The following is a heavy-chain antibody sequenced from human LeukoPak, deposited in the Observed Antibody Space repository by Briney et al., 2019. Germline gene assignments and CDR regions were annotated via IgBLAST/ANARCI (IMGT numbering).Heavy chain of an antibody. V-gene: IGHV4-34*01. D-gene: IGHD2-2*01. Sequence: SETLSLTCAVYGGSFSGYYWSWIRQPPGKGLEWIGEINHSGSTNYNPSLKSRVTISVDTSKNQFSLKLSSVTAADTAVYYCARRGGYCSSTSCRYYYYYYMDVWGKGTTVTISS. CDR3: ARRGGYCSSTSCRYYYYYYMDV. J-gene: IGHJ6*03. CDR2: INHSGST. CDR1: GGSFSGYY.